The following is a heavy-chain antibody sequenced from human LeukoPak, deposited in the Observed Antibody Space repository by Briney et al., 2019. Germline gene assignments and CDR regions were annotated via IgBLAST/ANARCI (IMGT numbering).Heavy chain of an antibody. Sequence: PGGSLRLSCAASGFTFSSYAMSWVRQAPGKGLEWVSAISGSGGSTYYADSVKGRFTISRDNAKNSLYLQMNSLRAEDTAVYYCARDPPDIVVVPAASDDAFDIWGQGTMVTVSS. V-gene: IGHV3-23*01. CDR1: GFTFSSYA. CDR3: ARDPPDIVVVPAASDDAFDI. CDR2: ISGSGGST. D-gene: IGHD2-2*01. J-gene: IGHJ3*02.